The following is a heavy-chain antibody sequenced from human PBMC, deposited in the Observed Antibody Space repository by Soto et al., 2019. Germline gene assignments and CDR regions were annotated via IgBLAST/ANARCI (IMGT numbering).Heavy chain of an antibody. Sequence: PSETLSLTCAVYGGSFSGYYWSWIRQPPGKGLEWIGEINHSGSTNYNPSLKSRVTISVDTSKNQFSLKLSSVTAADTAVYYCARAFRSGASSPWGQGTLVTVSS. J-gene: IGHJ5*02. CDR3: ARAFRSGASSP. CDR1: GGSFSGYY. D-gene: IGHD3-10*01. V-gene: IGHV4-34*01. CDR2: INHSGST.